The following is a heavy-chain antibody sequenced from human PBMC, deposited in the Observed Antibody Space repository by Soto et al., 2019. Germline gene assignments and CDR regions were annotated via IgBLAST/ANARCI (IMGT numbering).Heavy chain of an antibody. Sequence: ASVKVSCKASGYTFISYGIHWVRQAPGQRLEWMGWINAYNGNTKYSQKFQDRVTFTRDTSASTAYMELSSLTSGDAAVYYCATTAGYYDYVWGSYRYTCFDYWG. D-gene: IGHD3-16*02. CDR3: ATTAGYYDYVWGSYRYTCFDY. V-gene: IGHV1-3*01. CDR2: INAYNGNT. CDR1: GYTFISYG. J-gene: IGHJ4*01.